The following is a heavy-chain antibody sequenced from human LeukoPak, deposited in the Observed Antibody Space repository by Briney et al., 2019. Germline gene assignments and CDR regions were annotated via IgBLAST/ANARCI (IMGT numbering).Heavy chain of an antibody. V-gene: IGHV3-11*01. CDR2: ISSSGSTT. CDR1: GFTFSDYY. D-gene: IGHD6-13*01. J-gene: IGHJ4*02. CDR3: ARANGYSSSWYPTYYFDY. Sequence: GGSLRLSCAASGFTFSDYYMSWIRQAPGKGLEWVSYISSSGSTTYYADSVKGRFTISRDNAKNSLYLQMNSLRAEDTAVYYCARANGYSSSWYPTYYFDYWGQGTLVTVSS.